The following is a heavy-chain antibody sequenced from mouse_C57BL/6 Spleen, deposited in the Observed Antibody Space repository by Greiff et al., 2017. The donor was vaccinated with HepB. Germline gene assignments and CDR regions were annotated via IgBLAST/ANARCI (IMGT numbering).Heavy chain of an antibody. V-gene: IGHV1-18*01. CDR2: INPNNGGT. CDR3: AREDDAGFAY. Sequence: EVQLQQSGPELVKPGASVKIPCKASGYTFTDYNMDWVKQSHGKSLEWIGDINPNNGGTIYNQKFKGKATLTVDKSSSTAYMELRSLTSEDTAVYCCAREDDAGFAYWGQGTLVTVSA. CDR1: GYTFTDYN. D-gene: IGHD2-12*01. J-gene: IGHJ3*01.